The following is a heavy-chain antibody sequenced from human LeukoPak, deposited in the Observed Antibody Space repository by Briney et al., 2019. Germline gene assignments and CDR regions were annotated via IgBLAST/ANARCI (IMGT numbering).Heavy chain of an antibody. CDR3: ARAQIHHQLGNWFDP. CDR2: IYYSGST. J-gene: IGHJ5*02. V-gene: IGHV4-59*12. Sequence: PSETLSLTCTVSGGSISSYYWSWIRQPPGRGLEWIGYIYYSGSTNYNPSLKSRVTMSVDTSKNQFSLKLSSVTAADPAVYYCARAQIHHQLGNWFDPWGQGTLVTVSS. CDR1: GGSISSYY. D-gene: IGHD2-2*01.